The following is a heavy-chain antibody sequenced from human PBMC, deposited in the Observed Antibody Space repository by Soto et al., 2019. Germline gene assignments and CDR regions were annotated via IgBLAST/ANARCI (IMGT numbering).Heavy chain of an antibody. V-gene: IGHV1-24*01. Sequence: GASVKVSCKVSGYTLAELSRHWVRQAPGKGLEWMGGFDPEDGETIYAQKFQGRVTMTEDTSTDTAYMELSSLRSEDTAVYYCAQRGRDRGQGYYFDYWGQGTLVTVSS. D-gene: IGHD3-10*01. J-gene: IGHJ4*02. CDR2: FDPEDGET. CDR1: GYTLAELS. CDR3: AQRGRDRGQGYYFDY.